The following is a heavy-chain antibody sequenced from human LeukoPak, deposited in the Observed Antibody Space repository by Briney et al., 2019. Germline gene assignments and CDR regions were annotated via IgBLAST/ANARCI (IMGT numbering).Heavy chain of an antibody. CDR3: ARLHDFGSAPAEDY. Sequence: KPSETLSLTCTVSGGSIRSYYWSWIRQPPGKGLEWIASVFYTGSTYYKSSLKSRVTISVDTSVNQFSLRLDSVTAADTAVYYCARLHDFGSAPAEDYWGQGTLVTVSS. D-gene: IGHD4-17*01. CDR2: VFYTGST. V-gene: IGHV4-59*05. CDR1: GGSIRSYY. J-gene: IGHJ4*02.